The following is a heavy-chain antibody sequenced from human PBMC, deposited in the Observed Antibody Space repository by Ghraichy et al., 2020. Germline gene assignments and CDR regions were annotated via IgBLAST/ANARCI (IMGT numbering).Heavy chain of an antibody. CDR1: GFTFSSYG. CDR2: ISYDGSNK. Sequence: GGSLRLSCAASGFTFSSYGMHWVRQAPGKGLEWVAVISYDGSNKYYADSVKGRFTISRDNSKNTLYLQMNSLRAEDTAVYYCAKGLTIFGVVTKDNVDYWGQGTLVTVSS. CDR3: AKGLTIFGVVTKDNVDY. V-gene: IGHV3-30*18. D-gene: IGHD3-3*01. J-gene: IGHJ4*02.